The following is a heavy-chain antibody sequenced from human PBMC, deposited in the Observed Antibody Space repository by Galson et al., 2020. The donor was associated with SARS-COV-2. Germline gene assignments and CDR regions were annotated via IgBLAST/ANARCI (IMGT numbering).Heavy chain of an antibody. Sequence: GSALHWVRQASGRGLEWVGRIRSKANNYATAYGASVKDRFTIFRDDSKNTAYVEMHNLKTEDTAVYYCTRFVEGANYFDYWGQGALVTVSS. J-gene: IGHJ4*02. D-gene: IGHD1-1*01. V-gene: IGHV3-73*01. CDR3: TRFVEGANYFDY. CDR2: IRSKANNYAT. CDR1: GSA.